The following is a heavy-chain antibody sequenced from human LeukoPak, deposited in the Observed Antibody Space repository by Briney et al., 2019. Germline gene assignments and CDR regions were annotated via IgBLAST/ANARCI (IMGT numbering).Heavy chain of an antibody. D-gene: IGHD3-22*01. Sequence: ASVKVSCKASGYTFTAYYMHWVRQAPGQGLEWMGWISPNSGGTNYAQKFQGRVTMTRDTSISTAYMELSRLRSDDTAVYYCARDPFYDSSGYYFVDYWGQGTLVTVSS. CDR3: ARDPFYDSSGYYFVDY. J-gene: IGHJ4*02. CDR1: GYTFTAYY. V-gene: IGHV1-2*02. CDR2: ISPNSGGT.